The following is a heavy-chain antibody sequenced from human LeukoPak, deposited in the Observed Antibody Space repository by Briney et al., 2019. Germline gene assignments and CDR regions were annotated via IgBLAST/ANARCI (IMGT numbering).Heavy chain of an antibody. V-gene: IGHV4-39*07. CDR1: GDSISSPNYH. CDR3: ARDRLMELRLVDY. J-gene: IGHJ4*02. CDR2: IYYSGST. Sequence: PSETLSLTCTVSGDSISSPNYHWGWIRQPPGKGLEWIGGIYYSGSTYYNPSLRSRVTISVDTSKNQVSLRLSSVTAADTAVYYCARDRLMELRLVDYWGQGTLVTVSS. D-gene: IGHD1-7*01.